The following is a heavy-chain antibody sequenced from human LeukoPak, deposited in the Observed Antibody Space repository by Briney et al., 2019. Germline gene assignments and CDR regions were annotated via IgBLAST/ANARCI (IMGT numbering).Heavy chain of an antibody. Sequence: ASVKVSCKASGYTFTSYGISWVRQAPGQGLEWMGWISAYNGNTKYAQKLQGRVTMTTDTSTSTAYMELRSLRSDDTAVYYCARDLGYCTNGVCHTRFDYWGQGTLVAVSS. J-gene: IGHJ4*02. CDR2: ISAYNGNT. D-gene: IGHD2-8*01. CDR3: ARDLGYCTNGVCHTRFDY. V-gene: IGHV1-18*01. CDR1: GYTFTSYG.